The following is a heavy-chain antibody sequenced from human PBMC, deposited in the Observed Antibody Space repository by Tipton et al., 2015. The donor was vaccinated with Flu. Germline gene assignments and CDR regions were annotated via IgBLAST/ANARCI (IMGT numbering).Heavy chain of an antibody. CDR2: FYSGGNI. D-gene: IGHD3-22*01. Sequence: TLSLTCTVSGASITSGTYYWTWIRQPAGKGLEWIGRFYSGGNINYNPSLKSRLTISVDTSNNQFSLKLTSVTAADTAVYYCARDSYSYDTSAYFALEYFDSWGQGTLVTVSS. CDR1: GASITSGTYY. V-gene: IGHV4-61*02. CDR3: ARDSYSYDTSAYFALEYFDS. J-gene: IGHJ4*02.